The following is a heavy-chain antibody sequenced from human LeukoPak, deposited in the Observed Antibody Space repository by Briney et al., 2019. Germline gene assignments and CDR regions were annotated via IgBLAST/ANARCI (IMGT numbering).Heavy chain of an antibody. J-gene: IGHJ3*02. CDR1: GFTFSSYG. CDR3: ARAEGTLNLVVGARGDGSFDI. D-gene: IGHD1-26*01. Sequence: GGSLRLSCAASGFTFSSYGMHWVRQAPGKGLEWVAFIRYDGSNKYYADSVKGRFTISRDNSKNTLYLQMSSLRAEDTAVYYCARAEGTLNLVVGARGDGSFDIWGQGTMVTVSS. V-gene: IGHV3-30*02. CDR2: IRYDGSNK.